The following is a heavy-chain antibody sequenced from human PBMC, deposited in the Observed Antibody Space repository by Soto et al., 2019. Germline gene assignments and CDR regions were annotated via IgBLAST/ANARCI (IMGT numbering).Heavy chain of an antibody. CDR3: ARDGSGYRSRASPMDV. V-gene: IGHV1-69*01. Sequence: QVQLVQSGAEVKKPGSSVKVSCKASGDTFSSYAISWVRQAPGQGLEWMGGIIPLFGTANYAQKFQGRVTITADESTSTAYMELSRLRSEDTAVYYCARDGSGYRSRASPMDVWGQGTTVTVSS. CDR1: GDTFSSYA. D-gene: IGHD3-22*01. CDR2: IIPLFGTA. J-gene: IGHJ6*02.